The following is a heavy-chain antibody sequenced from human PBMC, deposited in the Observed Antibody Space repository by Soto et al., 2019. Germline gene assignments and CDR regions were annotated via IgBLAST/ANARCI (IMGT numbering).Heavy chain of an antibody. CDR2: IYWDDDK. V-gene: IGHV2-5*02. Sequence: QITLKESGPTLVKPTQTLTLTCTFSGFSLSTSGVGVGWIRQPPGKALEWLALIYWDDDKRYSPSLKSRLTITEDNSKNQVVLTMTNMDPVDTATYYCAHSPGYCSGGSCYPNFDYWGQGTLVTVSS. CDR3: AHSPGYCSGGSCYPNFDY. D-gene: IGHD2-15*01. CDR1: GFSLSTSGVG. J-gene: IGHJ4*02.